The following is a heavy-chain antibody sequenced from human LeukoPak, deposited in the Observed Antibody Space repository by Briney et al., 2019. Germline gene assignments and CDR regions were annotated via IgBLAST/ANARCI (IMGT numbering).Heavy chain of an antibody. V-gene: IGHV4-59*11. J-gene: IGHJ5*02. CDR1: VGSISSHY. CDR2: MYYSGSS. Sequence: PSETLSLTCTVSVGSISSHYWSWIRQPPGKGLEWIGYMYYSGSSNYNPSLNSRATMSADTSKNQFSLKLRSVTAADTAVYYCARDRDTISAATGAVGFDPWGQGTLVIVSS. D-gene: IGHD6-13*01. CDR3: ARDRDTISAATGAVGFDP.